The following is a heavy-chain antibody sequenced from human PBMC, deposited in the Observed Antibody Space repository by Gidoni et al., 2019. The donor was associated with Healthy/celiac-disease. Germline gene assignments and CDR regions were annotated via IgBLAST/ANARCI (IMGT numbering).Heavy chain of an antibody. D-gene: IGHD6-6*01. Sequence: EVQLVESGGGLVQPGGSLRLPCAASGFTFSSYSMNWVRQAPGKGLEWVSYISSSSSTIYYADSVKGRFTISRDNAKNSLYLQMNSLRDEDTAVYYCARDLSEYLNYYFDYWGQGTLVTVSS. V-gene: IGHV3-48*02. CDR3: ARDLSEYLNYYFDY. CDR2: ISSSSSTI. J-gene: IGHJ4*02. CDR1: GFTFSSYS.